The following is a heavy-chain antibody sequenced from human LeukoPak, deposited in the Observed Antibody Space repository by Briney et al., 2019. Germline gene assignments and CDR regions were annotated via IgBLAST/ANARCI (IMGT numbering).Heavy chain of an antibody. CDR2: IIPIFGTA. CDR3: ASAKFRYRAYFDY. V-gene: IGHV1-69*13. CDR1: GGTFSSYA. Sequence: SVTVSCKASGGTFSSYAISWVRQAPGQGLEWMGGIIPIFGTANYAQKFQGRVTITADESTSTAYMELSSLRSEDTAVYYCASAKFRYRAYFDYWGQGTLVTVSS. J-gene: IGHJ4*02. D-gene: IGHD3-9*01.